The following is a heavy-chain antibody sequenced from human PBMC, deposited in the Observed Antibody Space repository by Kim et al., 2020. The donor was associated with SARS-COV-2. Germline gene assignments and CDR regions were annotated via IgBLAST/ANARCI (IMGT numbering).Heavy chain of an antibody. J-gene: IGHJ4*02. Sequence: TISAGSVRGRCTIARDNAKSTLYLQRNRLRAEDTAVYYCVRDLDWILHDYWGQGTLVTVSS. D-gene: IGHD3-3*01. V-gene: IGHV3-74*01. CDR3: VRDLDWILHDY. CDR2: T.